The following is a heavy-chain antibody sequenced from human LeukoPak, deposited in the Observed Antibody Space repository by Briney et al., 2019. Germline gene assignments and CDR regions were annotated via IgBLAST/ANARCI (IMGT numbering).Heavy chain of an antibody. J-gene: IGHJ4*02. V-gene: IGHV3-48*02. CDR1: GFTFSSYS. CDR3: ASGSYGQFDY. Sequence: GGSLRLPCAGTGFTFSSYSMNWVRQAPGKGLEWVSYISSGSTTIYYADSVKGRFTISRDNAKNSLYLQMSDLRDEDTAVYYCASGSYGQFDYWGQGTLVTVSS. CDR2: ISSGSTTI. D-gene: IGHD5-18*01.